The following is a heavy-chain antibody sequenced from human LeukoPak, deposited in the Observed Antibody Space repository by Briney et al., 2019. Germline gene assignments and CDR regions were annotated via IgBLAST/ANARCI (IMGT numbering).Heavy chain of an antibody. CDR2: ISSNGGST. CDR1: GFTFSSYA. J-gene: IGHJ4*02. Sequence: GGSLRLSCAASGFTFSSYAMHWVRQAPGKGLEYVSAISSNGGSTYYANSVKGRFTISRDNSKNTLYLQMGSLRAEDTAVYYCARDVIVGATFNYWGQGTLVTVSS. V-gene: IGHV3-64*01. CDR3: ARDVIVGATFNY. D-gene: IGHD1-26*01.